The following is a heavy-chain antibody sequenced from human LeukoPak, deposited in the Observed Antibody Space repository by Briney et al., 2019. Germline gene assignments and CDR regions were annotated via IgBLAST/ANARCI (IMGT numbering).Heavy chain of an antibody. J-gene: IGHJ6*02. Sequence: SGPTLVKPTQTLTLTCTFSGFSLSTSGVGVGWIRQPPGKALEWLALIYWNDDKRYSPSLKSRLTITKDTSKNQVVLTMTNMDPVDTATYYCARSNWNYLGPSDYYYGMDVWGQGTTVTVSS. V-gene: IGHV2-5*01. CDR3: ARSNWNYLGPSDYYYGMDV. CDR2: IYWNDDK. CDR1: GFSLSTSGVG. D-gene: IGHD1-7*01.